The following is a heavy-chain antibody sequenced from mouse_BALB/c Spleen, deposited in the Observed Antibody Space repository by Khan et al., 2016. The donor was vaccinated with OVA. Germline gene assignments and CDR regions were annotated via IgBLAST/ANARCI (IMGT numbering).Heavy chain of an antibody. J-gene: IGHJ3*01. Sequence: QVQLKESGAELARPGASVKMSCKASGYTFTTYTIHRVKQRPGQGLEWIGYIIPSNDYTNYNQKFKDRATLTADKSSSTAYMQLSSLTSEDSAVYYCARGGAYYRSDGWFAYWGQGTLVTVSA. CDR2: IIPSNDYT. D-gene: IGHD2-14*01. CDR3: ARGGAYYRSDGWFAY. CDR1: GYTFTTYT. V-gene: IGHV1-4*01.